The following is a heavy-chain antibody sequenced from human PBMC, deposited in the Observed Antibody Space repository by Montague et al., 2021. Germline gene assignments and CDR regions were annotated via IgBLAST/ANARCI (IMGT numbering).Heavy chain of an antibody. J-gene: IGHJ3*02. CDR1: GDSISSYEYY. Sequence: SETLSLTCSVSGDSISSYEYYWTWIRQPAGRGLEWIGSVYKRGDTNTNPSLRSRLTLSVDTSKNHFSLTLTSVTAADTAVYFCARDSPVVEPWVGEHKGAFDIWGQGTMVTVSS. CDR2: VYKRGDT. V-gene: IGHV4-4*07. D-gene: IGHD3-10*01. CDR3: ARDSPVVEPWVGEHKGAFDI.